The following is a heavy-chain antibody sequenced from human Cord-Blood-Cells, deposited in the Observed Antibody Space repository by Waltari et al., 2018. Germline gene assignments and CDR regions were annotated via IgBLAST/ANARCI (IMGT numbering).Heavy chain of an antibody. V-gene: IGHV3-48*01. J-gene: IGHJ4*02. CDR2: MMSSMSPI. D-gene: IGHD2-21*01. CDR1: GFTFSSDS. Sequence: EVQLVESGGGLVQPGGSLRLSCAASGFTFSSDSMNWVRQAPGKGVVGVSYMMSSMSPIYCADSGKRRFTISRDNAKNSLYLQMNCLRAEDTAVYYCARPYCGGDCYYFDYWGQGTLVTVSS. CDR3: ARPYCGGDCYYFDY.